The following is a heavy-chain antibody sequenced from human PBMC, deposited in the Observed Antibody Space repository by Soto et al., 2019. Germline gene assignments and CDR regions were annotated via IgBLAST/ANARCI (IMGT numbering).Heavy chain of an antibody. Sequence: SETLSLTCSVSGGSISSGDYYWNWIRQPPGKGLEWIGSIYYSGSTYYNPSLKSRVTISVDTSKNQFSLKLSSVTAADTAVYYCARLLRHNYYGMDVWGQGTTVTVSS. D-gene: IGHD5-12*01. CDR3: ARLLRHNYYGMDV. CDR2: IYYSGST. V-gene: IGHV4-39*01. J-gene: IGHJ6*02. CDR1: GGSISSGDYY.